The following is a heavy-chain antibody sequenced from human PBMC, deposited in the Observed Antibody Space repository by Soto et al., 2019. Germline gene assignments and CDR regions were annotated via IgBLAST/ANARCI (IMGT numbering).Heavy chain of an antibody. CDR2: ISYSGST. Sequence: SETLSLTCTFSCCSIRSYYWRWIRQPPGKGLEWIGYISYSGSTNYNPSLKSRVTISVDTSKNQFSLKLSSVTAADTAVYYCARHLLLYYYDSSGYYLRDAFDIWGQGTMVT. V-gene: IGHV4-59*08. D-gene: IGHD3-22*01. CDR3: ARHLLLYYYDSSGYYLRDAFDI. CDR1: CCSIRSYY. J-gene: IGHJ3*02.